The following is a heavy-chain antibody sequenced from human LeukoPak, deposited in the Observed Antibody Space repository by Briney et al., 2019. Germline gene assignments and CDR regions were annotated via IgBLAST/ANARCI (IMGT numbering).Heavy chain of an antibody. CDR3: AKGPDSSGYYYYVDY. D-gene: IGHD3-22*01. CDR1: GFTFSIYG. V-gene: IGHV3-30*18. Sequence: GGSLRLSCTASGFTFSIYGMHWVRQAPGKGLEWVAVISYDGSNKYYADSVKGRFTIPRDNSKNTLYLQMNSLRAEDTAVYYRAKGPDSSGYYYYVDYWGRGTLVTVSS. J-gene: IGHJ4*02. CDR2: ISYDGSNK.